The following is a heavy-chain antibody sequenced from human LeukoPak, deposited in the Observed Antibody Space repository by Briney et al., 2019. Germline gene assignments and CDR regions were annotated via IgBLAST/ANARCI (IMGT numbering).Heavy chain of an antibody. CDR3: AREMTSYSSSWYIRAFDI. Sequence: GSSVKVSCKASGGTFSSYAISWVRQAPGQGLEWMGGTIPIFGTADYAQKFQGRVTITADESTSTAYMELSSLRSEDTAVYYCAREMTSYSSSWYIRAFDIWGQGTMVTVSS. CDR1: GGTFSSYA. D-gene: IGHD6-13*01. V-gene: IGHV1-69*01. CDR2: TIPIFGTA. J-gene: IGHJ3*02.